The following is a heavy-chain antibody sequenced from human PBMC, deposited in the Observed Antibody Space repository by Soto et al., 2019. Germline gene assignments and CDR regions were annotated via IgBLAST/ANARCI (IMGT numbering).Heavy chain of an antibody. V-gene: IGHV3-11*01. Sequence: QVRLVESGGGLVKPAGSLTLSCAASGFSLRDYYMTWIRQAPGKGLELLSYINPGGDVIKYVDSVKGRFTISRDNAKNSLDLHMNNLRAEDTAVYYCTRDPRITDFWGQGTLVTVSS. D-gene: IGHD3-16*01. CDR1: GFSLRDYY. CDR2: INPGGDVI. J-gene: IGHJ4*02. CDR3: TRDPRITDF.